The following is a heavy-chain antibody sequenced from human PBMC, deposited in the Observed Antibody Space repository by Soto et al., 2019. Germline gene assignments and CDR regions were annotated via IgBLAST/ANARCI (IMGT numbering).Heavy chain of an antibody. Sequence: PSETLSLTCAVYGGSFSGYYWSWIRQPPGKGLEWIGEINHSGSTNYNPSLKSRVTISVDTSKNQFSLKLSSVTAADTAVYYCARDGSTYYDFWSGYPPYGMDVWGQGTTVTVSS. V-gene: IGHV4-34*01. J-gene: IGHJ6*02. D-gene: IGHD3-3*01. CDR2: INHSGST. CDR3: ARDGSTYYDFWSGYPPYGMDV. CDR1: GGSFSGYY.